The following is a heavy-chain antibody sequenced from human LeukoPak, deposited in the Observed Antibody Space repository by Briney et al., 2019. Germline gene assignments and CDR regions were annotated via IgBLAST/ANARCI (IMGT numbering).Heavy chain of an antibody. J-gene: IGHJ6*03. D-gene: IGHD6-19*01. V-gene: IGHV4-59*10. CDR1: GGSFSGYY. CDR3: ARTRSYYMDV. CDR2: IYTSGSI. Sequence: SETLSLTCAVYGGSFSGYYWSWIRQPAGKGLEWIGCIYTSGSINYNPSLKSRVTMSVDTSKNQFSLTLSSVPAADTAVYYCARTRSYYMDVWAKGTTVTVSS.